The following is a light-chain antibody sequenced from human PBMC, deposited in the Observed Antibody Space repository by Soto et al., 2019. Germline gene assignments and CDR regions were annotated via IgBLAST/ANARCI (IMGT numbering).Light chain of an antibody. V-gene: IGKV1-33*01. CDR1: QDIRKY. Sequence: DIQMTQSPSSLSASVGDRVTITCQASQDIRKYLSWYQQKPGRAPKLLIYGASNLETGVPSRFSGSGYGTDVTFPISSLQPEDIATYYCQQYDHLPPFTFGPGTKVAIK. J-gene: IGKJ3*01. CDR2: GAS. CDR3: QQYDHLPPFT.